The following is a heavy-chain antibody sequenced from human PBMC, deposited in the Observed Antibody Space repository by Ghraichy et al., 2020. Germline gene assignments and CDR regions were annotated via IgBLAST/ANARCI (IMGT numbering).Heavy chain of an antibody. CDR1: EFTFRNYA. Sequence: GGSLRLSCAASEFTFRNYAMHWVRQAPGKGLQWVAVISHDGSNKNYADSVKGRFTISRDNSKNTLYLEMNSLSAEDTAVYYCAKDFEHYDILTGYYNYYGMDVWGQGTTVTVSS. J-gene: IGHJ6*02. CDR3: AKDFEHYDILTGYYNYYGMDV. CDR2: ISHDGSNK. D-gene: IGHD3-9*01. V-gene: IGHV3-30*18.